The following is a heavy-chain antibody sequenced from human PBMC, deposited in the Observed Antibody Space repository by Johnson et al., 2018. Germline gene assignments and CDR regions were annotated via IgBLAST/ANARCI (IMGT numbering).Heavy chain of an antibody. CDR3: GRDQGYVGYDYYYYYDMDV. V-gene: IGHV3-23*04. D-gene: IGHD5-12*01. Sequence: VQLVQSGGGFVQPGGSLRLSCAASGFTFSSYAMSWVRQAPGKGLEWVSAISGSGGTIYYADSVTGRFTISRDNAKNSRYLKMNSLRAEDTAVYYCGRDQGYVGYDYYYYYDMDVWGKGTTVTVSS. J-gene: IGHJ6*03. CDR2: ISGSGGTI. CDR1: GFTFSSYA.